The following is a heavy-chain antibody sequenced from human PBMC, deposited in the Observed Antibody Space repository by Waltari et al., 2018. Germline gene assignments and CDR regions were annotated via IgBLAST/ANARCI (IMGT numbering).Heavy chain of an antibody. CDR2: IRRSGSTI. J-gene: IGHJ4*02. CDR1: GFTFSSYE. V-gene: IGHV3-48*03. CDR3: AGRRTLDY. Sequence: EVQLVASGGGLVQPGGSLRLSCAASGFTFSSYEMNWVRQAPGKGLEVVSYIRRSGSTIYYADSVKCRVTISRDNAKNALYLQMNSLRAEDTAVYYWAGRRTLDYWGQGTLVTVSS.